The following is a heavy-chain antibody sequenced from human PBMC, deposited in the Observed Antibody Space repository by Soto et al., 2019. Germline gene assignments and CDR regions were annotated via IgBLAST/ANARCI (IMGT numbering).Heavy chain of an antibody. D-gene: IGHD3-22*01. CDR2: IIPIFGTA. V-gene: IGHV1-69*13. CDR3: ACDSSGYYSATDY. Sequence: SVKVSCKASGGTFSSYAISWVRQAPGQGLEWMGGIIPIFGTANYAQKFQGRVTITADESTSTAYMELSSLRTEDPAVYYCACDSSGYYSATDYWGQGTLVTVSS. J-gene: IGHJ4*02. CDR1: GGTFSSYA.